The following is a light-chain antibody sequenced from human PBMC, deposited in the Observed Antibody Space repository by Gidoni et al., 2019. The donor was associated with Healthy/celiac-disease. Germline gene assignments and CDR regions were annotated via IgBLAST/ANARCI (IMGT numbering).Light chain of an antibody. CDR3: QQYNSYSWT. Sequence: DVQQTQSPSTLSASVGDRVTITCRASQSISSWLAWYQQKPGKAPKLLIYNASSLESGVPSRFSGSGSGTEFTLTISSLQPDDFATYYCQQYNSYSWTFGQGTKVEIK. J-gene: IGKJ1*01. CDR2: NAS. V-gene: IGKV1-5*03. CDR1: QSISSW.